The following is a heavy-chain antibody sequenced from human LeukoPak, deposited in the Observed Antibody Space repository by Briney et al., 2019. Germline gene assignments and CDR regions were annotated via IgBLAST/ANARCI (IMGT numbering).Heavy chain of an antibody. CDR3: AKVGACSGGSCYWFDP. V-gene: IGHV3-23*01. Sequence: LGGSLRLSCAASGFTFSSYAMSWVRQAPGKGLEWVSAISGSGGSTYYADSGKGRFTISRDNSKNTLYLQMNSLRAEDTAVYYCAKVGACSGGSCYWFDPWGQGTLVTVSS. CDR1: GFTFSSYA. J-gene: IGHJ5*02. CDR2: ISGSGGST. D-gene: IGHD2-15*01.